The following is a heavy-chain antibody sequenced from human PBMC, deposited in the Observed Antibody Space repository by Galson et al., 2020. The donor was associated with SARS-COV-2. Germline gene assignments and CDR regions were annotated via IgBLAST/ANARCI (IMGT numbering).Heavy chain of an antibody. J-gene: IGHJ4*02. Sequence: ASVKVSCKASGYTFTRYAISWVRQAPGQGLEWMGWISGYNGKTNYEQKLQDRVTMTTDTSTSTAYMELRSLRSDDTAVYYCARGVPGYCSSSNCYWIDFWGQGTLVTVSS. CDR2: ISGYNGKT. D-gene: IGHD2-2*01. CDR3: ARGVPGYCSSSNCYWIDF. CDR1: GYTFTRYA. V-gene: IGHV1-18*01.